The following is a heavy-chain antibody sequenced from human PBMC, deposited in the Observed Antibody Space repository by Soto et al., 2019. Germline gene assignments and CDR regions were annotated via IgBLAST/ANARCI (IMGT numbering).Heavy chain of an antibody. CDR1: GYTFTNSG. CDR3: ARRDMAEVYGLDV. D-gene: IGHD2-15*01. V-gene: IGHV1-18*01. CDR2: IRVNNGDT. Sequence: ASVKVSCKASGYTFTNSGFSWVRQAPGQGLEWVGWIRVNNGDTHYAQKLQGRVTMTTDTSTSTAFMELRSLRSDDTAVYYCARRDMAEVYGLDVWGQGTTVTVSS. J-gene: IGHJ6*02.